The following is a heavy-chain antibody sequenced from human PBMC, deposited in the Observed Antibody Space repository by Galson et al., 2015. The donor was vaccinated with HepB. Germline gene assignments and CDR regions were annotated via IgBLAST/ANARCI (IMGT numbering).Heavy chain of an antibody. D-gene: IGHD3-22*01. CDR1: GFTFSSYA. V-gene: IGHV3-23*01. J-gene: IGHJ4*02. CDR3: AKDISIVVVITYFDY. CDR2: ISGSGGST. Sequence: SLRLSCAASGFTFSSYAMSWVRQAPGKGLEWVSAISGSGGSTYYADSVKGRFTISRDNSKNTLYLQMNSLRAEDTAVYYCAKDISIVVVITYFDYWGQGTLVTVSS.